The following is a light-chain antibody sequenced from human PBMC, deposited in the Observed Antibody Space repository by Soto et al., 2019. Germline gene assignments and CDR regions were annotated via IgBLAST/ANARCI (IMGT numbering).Light chain of an antibody. CDR2: EVS. CDR1: SSDVATSDY. Sequence: QSALTQPASVSGSPGQSITLSCTVTSSDVATSDYVSWYQQHPGKAPKLVIYEVSNRPSGVSTRFSGSKSGNTASLTISGLQAEDEADYYCSSYTSSSTDVFGIGTKVTVL. V-gene: IGLV2-14*01. CDR3: SSYTSSSTDV. J-gene: IGLJ1*01.